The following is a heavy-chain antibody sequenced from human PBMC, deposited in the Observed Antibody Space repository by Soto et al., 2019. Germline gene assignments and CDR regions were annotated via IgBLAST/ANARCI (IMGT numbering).Heavy chain of an antibody. CDR1: GFTFSSYS. V-gene: IGHV3-21*01. CDR2: ISSSSSYI. J-gene: IGHJ6*02. CDR3: VRDGYPAWVYGVDV. D-gene: IGHD1-1*01. Sequence: GGSLRLSCAASGFTFSSYSMNWVRQAPGKGLEWVSSISSSSSYIYYADSVKGRFTISRDNARNTLYLQMNSLRAEDTAVYYCVRDGYPAWVYGVDVWGQGTTVTVSS.